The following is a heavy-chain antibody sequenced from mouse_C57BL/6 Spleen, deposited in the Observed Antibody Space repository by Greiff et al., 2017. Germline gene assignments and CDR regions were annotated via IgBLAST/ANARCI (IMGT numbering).Heavy chain of an antibody. Sequence: EVKVEESGGGLVQPGGSMKLSCAASGFTFSDARMDWVRQSPEKGLEWVAEIRNKANNHATYYAESVKGRFTISRDDSKSSVYLQMNSLRAEDTGIYYCTSPYYYGSSLWYFDVWGTGTTVTVSS. CDR3: TSPYYYGSSLWYFDV. J-gene: IGHJ1*03. D-gene: IGHD1-1*01. CDR2: IRNKANNHAT. V-gene: IGHV6-6*01. CDR1: GFTFSDAR.